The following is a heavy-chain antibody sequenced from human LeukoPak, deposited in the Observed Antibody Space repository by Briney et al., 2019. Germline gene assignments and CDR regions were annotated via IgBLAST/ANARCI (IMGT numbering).Heavy chain of an antibody. CDR2: TYYRAKWYN. CDR3: ARDGVWFGELSYYYYGMDV. Sequence: SQTLSLTCAISGDSVSSNSAAWNWIRQSPSRGLEWLERTYYRAKWYNDYAVSVKSRITINPDTSKNQFSLQLNSVTPEDTAVYYCARDGVWFGELSYYYYGMDVWGQGTTVTVSS. V-gene: IGHV6-1*01. J-gene: IGHJ6*02. CDR1: GDSVSSNSAA. D-gene: IGHD3-10*01.